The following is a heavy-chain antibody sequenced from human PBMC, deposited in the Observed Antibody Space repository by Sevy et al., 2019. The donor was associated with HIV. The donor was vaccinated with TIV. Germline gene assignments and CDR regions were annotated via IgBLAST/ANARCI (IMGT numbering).Heavy chain of an antibody. CDR3: ARVDPYYEFGDV. Sequence: ASVKVSYKASGYTLNDYGISWVRQAPGQGLAWIGWVTTYKDSTNYAQNFQGRVTLTTDTSTNTAYMELRSLRSDDTAVYYCARVDPYYEFGDVWGQGTTVTVSS. J-gene: IGHJ6*02. V-gene: IGHV1-18*01. CDR1: GYTLNDYG. CDR2: VTTYKDST. D-gene: IGHD3-3*01.